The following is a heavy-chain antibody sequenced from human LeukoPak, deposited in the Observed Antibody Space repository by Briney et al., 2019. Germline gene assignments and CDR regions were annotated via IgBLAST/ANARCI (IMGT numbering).Heavy chain of an antibody. J-gene: IGHJ4*02. CDR3: VRHLSDITSCPNY. D-gene: IGHD2-2*01. CDR2: IYPGDSAT. V-gene: IGHV5-51*01. Sequence: GESLKISCKGSGYSFANYWIAWVRQMPGKGLEWMGIIYPGDSATRYSPSCQGQVTISADKSINTAYLQWSSLKASDTAIYYCVRHLSDITSCPNYWGPGTLVTVAS. CDR1: GYSFANYW.